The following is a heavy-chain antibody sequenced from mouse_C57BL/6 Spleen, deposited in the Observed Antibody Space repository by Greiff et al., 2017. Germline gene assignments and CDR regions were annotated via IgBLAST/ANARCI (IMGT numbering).Heavy chain of an antibody. CDR3: ARADYGYLDY. V-gene: IGHV3-6*01. Sequence: EVKLMESGPGLVKPSQSLSLTCSVTGYSITSGYYWNWIRQFPGNKLEWMGYISYDGSTNYNPSLKNRISITRDTSENQFFLKLNSVTTEDKATYYCARADYGYLDYWGQGTTLTVSS. CDR2: ISYDGST. J-gene: IGHJ2*01. D-gene: IGHD2-4*01. CDR1: GYSITSGYY.